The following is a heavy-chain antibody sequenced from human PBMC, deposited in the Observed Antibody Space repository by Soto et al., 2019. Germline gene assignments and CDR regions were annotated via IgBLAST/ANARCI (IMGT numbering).Heavy chain of an antibody. Sequence: GGSLRLSCAASGFTFNNYAMSWVRLAPGKGLEWVSLISGSGGSAYYTDSVKGRFTISRDNSRNTLYLQLNSLRAEDTAVYYCAKDTGSGSYWGYNYHGMDVWGQGTTVTVSS. CDR3: AKDTGSGSYWGYNYHGMDV. CDR2: ISGSGGSA. J-gene: IGHJ6*02. D-gene: IGHD3-10*01. CDR1: GFTFNNYA. V-gene: IGHV3-23*01.